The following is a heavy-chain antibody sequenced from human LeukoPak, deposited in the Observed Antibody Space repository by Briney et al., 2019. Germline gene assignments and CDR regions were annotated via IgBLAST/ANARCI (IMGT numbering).Heavy chain of an antibody. CDR1: GGSISSGGYY. CDR3: ARDVAGIAAAGTYWFDP. CDR2: IYYSGST. D-gene: IGHD6-13*01. J-gene: IGHJ5*02. Sequence: SETLSLTCTVSGGSISSGGYYWSWIRQHPGKGLEWIGYIYYSGSTYYNPSLKSRVTISVDTSKNRFSLKLSSVTAADTAVYYCARDVAGIAAAGTYWFDPWGQGTLVTVSS. V-gene: IGHV4-31*03.